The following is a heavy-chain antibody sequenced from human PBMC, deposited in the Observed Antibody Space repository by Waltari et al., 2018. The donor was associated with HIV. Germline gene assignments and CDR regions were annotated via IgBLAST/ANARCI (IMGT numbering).Heavy chain of an antibody. CDR3: ASALRIVAANDY. D-gene: IGHD6-13*01. Sequence: QVQLVESGGGVVPSGRFLGPPCAAPEFTFTRSAMHWVRQAPGKGLEWVAVISYDGSNKYYADSVKGRFTISRDNSKNTLYLQMNSLRAEDTAVYFCASALRIVAANDYWGQGTLVTVSS. CDR2: ISYDGSNK. V-gene: IGHV3-30*16. J-gene: IGHJ4*02. CDR1: EFTFTRSA.